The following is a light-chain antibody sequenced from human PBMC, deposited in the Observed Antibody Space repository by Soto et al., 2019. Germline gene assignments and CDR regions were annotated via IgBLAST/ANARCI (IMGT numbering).Light chain of an antibody. V-gene: IGKV1-5*03. CDR2: KAS. CDR1: QTIFSW. Sequence: IQMTQSPSTLSASVGDRVSITCRASQTIFSWLAWYQQKPGKAPKLVIYKASSLESGVPSRYSGSGSGTEFTLTISGLQPXXFATYYCQQYNSYPYSFGQGTKLEIK. J-gene: IGKJ2*03. CDR3: QQYNSYPYS.